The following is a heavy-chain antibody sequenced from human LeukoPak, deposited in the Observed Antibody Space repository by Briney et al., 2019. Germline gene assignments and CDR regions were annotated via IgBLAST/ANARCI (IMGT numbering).Heavy chain of an antibody. CDR2: IRYDGSNK. CDR3: AKGQLEWLLTTQDIDY. D-gene: IGHD3-3*01. CDR1: GFTFSGYA. J-gene: IGHJ4*02. V-gene: IGHV3-30*02. Sequence: GGSLRLSCTASGFTFSGYAMSWVRQAPGKGLEWVAFIRYDGSNKYYADSVKGRFTISRDNSKNTLYLQMNSLRAEDTAVYYCAKGQLEWLLTTQDIDYWGQGTLVTVSS.